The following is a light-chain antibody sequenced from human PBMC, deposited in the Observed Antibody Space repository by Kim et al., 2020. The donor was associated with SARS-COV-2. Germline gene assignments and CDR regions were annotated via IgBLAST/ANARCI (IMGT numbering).Light chain of an antibody. CDR1: QSVGSN. V-gene: IGKV3-15*01. J-gene: IGKJ2*01. Sequence: EIVMTQSPATLSVSPGERATLSCRASQSVGSNLAWYQQKPGQAPRLLIYGASTRATGIPARFSGSGSGTEFTLTISSLQSEDFAVYYCQQYNNWPPMYTFGQGTKLEI. CDR3: QQYNNWPPMYT. CDR2: GAS.